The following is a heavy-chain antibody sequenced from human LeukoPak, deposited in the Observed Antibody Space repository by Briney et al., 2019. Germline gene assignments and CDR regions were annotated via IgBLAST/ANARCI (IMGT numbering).Heavy chain of an antibody. CDR3: ARQKSGGSCYSDY. D-gene: IGHD2-15*01. CDR2: IYYSGST. J-gene: IGHJ4*02. CDR1: IGSISSSSYY. Sequence: SETLSLTCTVSIGSISSSSYYCGWIRQPPGKGLEWIGSIYYSGSTYYNPSLKSRVTISVDTSKNQFSLKLSSVTAADTAVYYCARQKSGGSCYSDYWGQGTLVTVSS. V-gene: IGHV4-39*01.